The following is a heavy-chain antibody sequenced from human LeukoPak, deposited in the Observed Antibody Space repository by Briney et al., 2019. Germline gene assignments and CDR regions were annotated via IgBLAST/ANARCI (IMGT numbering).Heavy chain of an antibody. CDR3: ARHGAIVVVPAAPYYYYYGMDV. CDR2: IYYSGST. CDR1: GGPISSSSYY. Sequence: PSETLSLTCTVSGGPISSSSYYWGWIRQPPGKGLEWIGSIYYSGSTYYNPSLKSRVTISVDTSKNQFSLKLSSVTAADTAVYYCARHGAIVVVPAAPYYYYYGMDVWGQGTTVTVSS. D-gene: IGHD2-2*01. J-gene: IGHJ6*02. V-gene: IGHV4-39*01.